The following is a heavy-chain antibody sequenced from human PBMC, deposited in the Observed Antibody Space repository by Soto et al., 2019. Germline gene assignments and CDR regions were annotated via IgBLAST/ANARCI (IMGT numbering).Heavy chain of an antibody. Sequence: SETLSLTCTVSGGSISSSSYYWGWIRQPPGKGLEWIGSIYYSGSTYYNPSLKSRVTISVDTSKNQFSLKLSSVTAADTAVYYCARRRNYDFWSGTLLDYYYYGMDVWGQGTTVTVSS. CDR1: GGSISSSSYY. J-gene: IGHJ6*02. V-gene: IGHV4-39*01. CDR2: IYYSGST. CDR3: ARRRNYDFWSGTLLDYYYYGMDV. D-gene: IGHD3-3*01.